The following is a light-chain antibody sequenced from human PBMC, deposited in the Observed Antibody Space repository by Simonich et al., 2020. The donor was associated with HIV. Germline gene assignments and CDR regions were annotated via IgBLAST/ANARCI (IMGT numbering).Light chain of an antibody. V-gene: IGLV2-14*01. CDR3: SSYTSSSTYV. Sequence: QSALTQPASVSGSPGQSITISCTGTSSDLGGYNYVSWYQQHPGTAPKLMIYDVIKRPSGISIRFSGSKSGNTASLTISGLQAEDEADYYCSSYTSSSTYVFGTGTKVTVV. J-gene: IGLJ1*01. CDR2: DVI. CDR1: SSDLGGYNY.